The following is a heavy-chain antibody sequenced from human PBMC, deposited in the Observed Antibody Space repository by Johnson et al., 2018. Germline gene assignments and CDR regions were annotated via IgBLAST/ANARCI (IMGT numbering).Heavy chain of an antibody. CDR3: ARTTRGAFDI. CDR2: ISSSSSVI. CDR1: GFTFSDYY. Sequence: VQLVQSGGGLVKPGGSLRLSCAGSGFTFSDYYMSWIRQAPGTGLECVAYISSSSSVIYYGDSVKGRFTISRDNAKNSLYLQMSSLRAEDTAVYFCARTTRGAFDIWGQGTMVTVSS. D-gene: IGHD4-17*01. V-gene: IGHV3-11*04. J-gene: IGHJ3*02.